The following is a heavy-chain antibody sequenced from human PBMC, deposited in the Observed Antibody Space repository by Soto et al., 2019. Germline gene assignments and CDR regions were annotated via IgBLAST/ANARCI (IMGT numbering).Heavy chain of an antibody. CDR3: ARDSGYGSGASVNHYLDY. J-gene: IGHJ4*01. Sequence: ASVKVSFKASGYTFTSYYIHWMRQAPGQGLEWMGIINPSGGSTSYTQRLQGRVTITRDTSTSTVYMELSSLRSEDTAVYYCARDSGYGSGASVNHYLDYWGHGTLVTVSS. CDR1: GYTFTSYY. D-gene: IGHD3-10*01. V-gene: IGHV1-46*01. CDR2: INPSGGST.